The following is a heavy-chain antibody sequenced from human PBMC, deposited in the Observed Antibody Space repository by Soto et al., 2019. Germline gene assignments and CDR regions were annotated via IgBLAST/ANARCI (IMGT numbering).Heavy chain of an antibody. Sequence: MQLVQSGAEVKKTGSSVKVSCKASGYTFTYRYLHWVRQAPGQALEWMGWITPFNGNTNYAQKFQDRVTITRDRSMSTAYMELSSLRSEDTAMYYCATGQEWESHFDYWGQGTLVTVSS. V-gene: IGHV1-45*02. CDR2: ITPFNGNT. D-gene: IGHD1-26*01. CDR1: GYTFTYRY. J-gene: IGHJ4*02. CDR3: ATGQEWESHFDY.